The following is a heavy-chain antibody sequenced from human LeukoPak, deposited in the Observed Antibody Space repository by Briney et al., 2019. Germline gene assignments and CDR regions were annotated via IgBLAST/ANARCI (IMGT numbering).Heavy chain of an antibody. CDR1: GFTFSNSW. Sequence: GGSLRLSCAVSGFTFSNSWMNWVRQAPGKGLEWVSSITSSSSYIYYADSVKGRFTISRDNAKKSVYLQMNSLRAEDTAVYYCARDPSSGWYLKGWFDPWGQGTLVTVSS. V-gene: IGHV3-21*01. CDR2: ITSSSSYI. J-gene: IGHJ5*02. CDR3: ARDPSSGWYLKGWFDP. D-gene: IGHD6-19*01.